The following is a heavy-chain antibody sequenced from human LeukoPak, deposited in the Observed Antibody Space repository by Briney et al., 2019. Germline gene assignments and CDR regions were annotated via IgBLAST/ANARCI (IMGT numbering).Heavy chain of an antibody. J-gene: IGHJ6*02. V-gene: IGHV3-30*03. CDR1: GFTFSRYG. CDR2: VSYDASNE. CDR3: ARDPSGVPGYYGMDV. D-gene: IGHD3-10*01. Sequence: PGGSLRLSCAASGFTFSRYGIHWVRQAPGKGLEWVASVSYDASNEYYADSVKGRFTITRDNSKNTLFLQMNSLRAEDTAVYYCARDPSGVPGYYGMDVWGQGTTVTVSS.